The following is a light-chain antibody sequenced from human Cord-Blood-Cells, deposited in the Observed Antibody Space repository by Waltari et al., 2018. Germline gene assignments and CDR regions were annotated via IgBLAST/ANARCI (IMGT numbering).Light chain of an antibody. J-gene: IGLJ3*02. CDR2: DVS. CDR1: SSDVGGYNY. CDR3: SSYTSSSTWV. V-gene: IGLV2-14*03. Sequence: QSALTQPASVSGSPGQSLTISCTGTSSDVGGYNYVSWYQHHPGKAPKLMIYDVSKRPSGVSNRFSGYKSGNTASLTISGLQAEDEADYYCSSYTSSSTWVFGGGTKLPVL.